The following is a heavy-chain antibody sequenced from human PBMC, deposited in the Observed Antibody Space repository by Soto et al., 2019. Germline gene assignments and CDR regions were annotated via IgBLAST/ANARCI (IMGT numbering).Heavy chain of an antibody. Sequence: SETLSLTCTVSGGSITSRSYYWGWIRQPPGKGLEWIGSIYYSGSTYYNPSLKSRVTISVDTSKNQFSLKLSSVTAADTAVYYCARRATMAWFDPWGQGTLVTVSS. J-gene: IGHJ5*02. CDR1: GGSITSRSYY. V-gene: IGHV4-39*01. D-gene: IGHD5-12*01. CDR3: ARRATMAWFDP. CDR2: IYYSGST.